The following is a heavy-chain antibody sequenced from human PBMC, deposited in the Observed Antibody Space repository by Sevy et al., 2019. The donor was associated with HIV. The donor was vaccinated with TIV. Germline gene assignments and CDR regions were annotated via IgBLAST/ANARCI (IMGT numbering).Heavy chain of an antibody. Sequence: SETLSLTCSVSGGSISSFYWSWIRQPPGKGLEWIGYIYYNGSTNHNPALRKRVTTSVDTSKNQFSLRLGSVTAADTAVYFCARGKVLFDYWGQGTLVTVSS. CDR1: GGSISSFY. V-gene: IGHV4-59*01. D-gene: IGHD2-8*01. J-gene: IGHJ4*02. CDR3: ARGKVLFDY. CDR2: IYYNGST.